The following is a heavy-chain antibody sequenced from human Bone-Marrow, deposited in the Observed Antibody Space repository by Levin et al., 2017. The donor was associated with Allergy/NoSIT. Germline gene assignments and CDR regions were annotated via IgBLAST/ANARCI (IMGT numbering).Heavy chain of an antibody. CDR1: GYTLTELS. Sequence: GESLKISCKVSGYTLTELSMHWVRQAPGKGLEWMGGFDPEDGETIYAQKFQGRVTMTEDTSTDTAYMELSSLRSEDTAVYYCATHPSIAAAGTGFDYWGQGTLVTVSS. V-gene: IGHV1-24*01. J-gene: IGHJ4*02. CDR2: FDPEDGET. D-gene: IGHD6-13*01. CDR3: ATHPSIAAAGTGFDY.